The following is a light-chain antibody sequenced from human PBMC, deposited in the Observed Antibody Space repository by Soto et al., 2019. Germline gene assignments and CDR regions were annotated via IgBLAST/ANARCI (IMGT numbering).Light chain of an antibody. Sequence: QSVLTQPPSVSAAPGQKVTISCSGSSFNNENNYVSWYQQLPGTAPKVLIYDNDKRPSAIPDRFSGSRSGTSATLGITGLQTGDEADYYCGTWDYSLSAVVFGGGTQLTVL. CDR3: GTWDYSLSAVV. CDR1: SFNNENNY. J-gene: IGLJ2*01. V-gene: IGLV1-51*01. CDR2: DND.